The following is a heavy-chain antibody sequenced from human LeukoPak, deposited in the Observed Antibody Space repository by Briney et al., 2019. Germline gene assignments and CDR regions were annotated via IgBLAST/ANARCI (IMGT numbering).Heavy chain of an antibody. CDR2: FYSSGST. Sequence: SETLSLTCTVSGGSISSSTHYWVWIRQSPGKGLEWIGNFYSSGSTYYNPSLKSRVTISVDTSKNQSSLKLTSVTAADTAVYYCVRQFDYCGQGTLVTVSS. CDR1: GGSISSSTHY. V-gene: IGHV4-39*01. CDR3: VRQFDY. J-gene: IGHJ4*02.